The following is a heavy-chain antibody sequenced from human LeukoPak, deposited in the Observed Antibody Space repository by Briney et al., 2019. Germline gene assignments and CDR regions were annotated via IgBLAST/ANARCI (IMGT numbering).Heavy chain of an antibody. J-gene: IGHJ4*02. D-gene: IGHD5-24*01. CDR1: SGSIGNSGYY. CDR3: TTMAGDY. Sequence: SETLSLTCTVSSGSIGNSGYYWGWIRQPPGKGLEWIGSFYHSGTTYYNSSLKSRVTISVDTSKNQFSLKLSSVTAADTAVYYCTTMAGDYWGQGTLVTVSS. CDR2: FYHSGTT. V-gene: IGHV4-39*01.